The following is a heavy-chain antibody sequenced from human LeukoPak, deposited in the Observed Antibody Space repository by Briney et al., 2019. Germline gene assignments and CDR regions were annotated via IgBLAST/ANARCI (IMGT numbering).Heavy chain of an antibody. CDR3: ARAGFDSPIVPAASPLDAFDS. V-gene: IGHV4-59*12. CDR1: GGSISNFY. CDR2: IYYRGHT. Sequence: SETLSLTCTVSGGSISNFYWSWIRQPPGKGLEWIGYIYYRGHTNYNPSLMSRVTISVETSKRHFSRMQSSVTAADTAVYYCARAGFDSPIVPAASPLDAFDSSGQGTMVTVSS. D-gene: IGHD2-2*01. J-gene: IGHJ3*02.